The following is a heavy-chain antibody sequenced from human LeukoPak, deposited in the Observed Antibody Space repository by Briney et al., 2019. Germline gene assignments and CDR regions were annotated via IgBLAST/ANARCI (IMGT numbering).Heavy chain of an antibody. CDR3: ASMGYYYDSSGYYRY. CDR1: GFIFSTYN. V-gene: IGHV3-21*04. D-gene: IGHD3-22*01. Sequence: GGSLRLSCAASGFIFSTYNMNWVRQAPGKGLEWVSSISTGSNHIFYADSVKGRFTISRENAKNSLYLQMNSLRAEDTAVYYCASMGYYYDSSGYYRYWGQGTLVTVSS. CDR2: ISTGSNHI. J-gene: IGHJ4*02.